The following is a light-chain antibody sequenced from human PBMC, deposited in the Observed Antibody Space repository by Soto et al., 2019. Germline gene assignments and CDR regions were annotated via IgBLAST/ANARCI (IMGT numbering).Light chain of an antibody. CDR1: SSDVGGYNY. V-gene: IGLV2-11*01. CDR2: DVS. CDR3: CSYAGSYTVL. Sequence: QSVLTQPRSVSGSPGQSVTISCTGTSSDVGGYNYVSWYQQHPGKAPKLMIYDVSKRPSGVPDRFSGSKSGNTASLTTSGLHDEEEDDYYCCSYAGSYTVLFGGGTKLTVL. J-gene: IGLJ2*01.